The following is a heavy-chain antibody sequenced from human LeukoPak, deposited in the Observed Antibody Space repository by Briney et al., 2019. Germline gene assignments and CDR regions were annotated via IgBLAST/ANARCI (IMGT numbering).Heavy chain of an antibody. Sequence: GGSLRLSCAASGFTFSSYSMNWVRQAPGKGLEWVANIKQDGSEEYYVDSVKGRFTVSRDNAKNSLYLQMNSLRAEDTAVYYCARVTDATLLGAFDYWGQGTLVTVSS. D-gene: IGHD1-26*01. V-gene: IGHV3-7*01. CDR1: GFTFSSYS. CDR3: ARVTDATLLGAFDY. J-gene: IGHJ4*02. CDR2: IKQDGSEE.